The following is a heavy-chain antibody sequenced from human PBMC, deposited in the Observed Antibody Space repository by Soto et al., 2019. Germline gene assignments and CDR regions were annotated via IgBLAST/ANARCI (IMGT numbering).Heavy chain of an antibody. CDR2: MSYDGSNK. CDR3: AKEVWGYCSGGTCYSFDY. CDR1: GFTFSNYG. V-gene: IGHV3-30*18. Sequence: QVQLVESGGGVVQPGKSLRLSCAASGFTFSNYGMHWVRQAPGKGLEWVAVMSYDGSNKYYADSVKGRFTISRDNSKNTLYLQRNSLRPEDTAVYYCAKEVWGYCSGGTCYSFDYWGQGTLVTVSS. J-gene: IGHJ4*02. D-gene: IGHD2-15*01.